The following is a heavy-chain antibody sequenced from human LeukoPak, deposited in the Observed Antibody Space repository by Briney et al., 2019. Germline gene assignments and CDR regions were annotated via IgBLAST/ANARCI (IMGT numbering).Heavy chain of an antibody. Sequence: SETLSLTCTVSGGSISSYYWSWIRKPPGKGLEWIGYIYYSGSTNYNPSLKSRVTISVDTSKNQFSLKLSSVTAADTAVYYCASNPTVQLGYCSGGSCYSVLGYFDYWGQGTLVTVSS. CDR3: ASNPTVQLGYCSGGSCYSVLGYFDY. CDR2: IYYSGST. D-gene: IGHD2-15*01. V-gene: IGHV4-59*01. J-gene: IGHJ4*02. CDR1: GGSISSYY.